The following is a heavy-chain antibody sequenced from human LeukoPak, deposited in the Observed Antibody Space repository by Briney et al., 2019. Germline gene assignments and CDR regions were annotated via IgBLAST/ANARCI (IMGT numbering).Heavy chain of an antibody. D-gene: IGHD6-13*01. Sequence: GASVKVSCKVSGYTLTELSMHWVRQAPGKGLEWMGGFDPEDGETIYAQKFQGRVTITADKSTSTAYMELSSLRSEDTAVYYCARAMEQQLVNGHWFDPWGQGTLVTVSS. J-gene: IGHJ5*02. V-gene: IGHV1-24*01. CDR3: ARAMEQQLVNGHWFDP. CDR1: GYTLTELS. CDR2: FDPEDGET.